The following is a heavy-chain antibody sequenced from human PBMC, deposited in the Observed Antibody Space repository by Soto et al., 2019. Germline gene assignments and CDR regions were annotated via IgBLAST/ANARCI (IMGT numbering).Heavy chain of an antibody. D-gene: IGHD5-12*01. CDR3: ATKTQWLRFGGAAYYFDY. J-gene: IGHJ4*02. Sequence: QVQLQESGPGLVKPSQTLSLTCTVSGGSISSGGYYWSWIRQHPGKGLEWIGYIYYSGSTYYHPSLTSRVTISVDTSKNQFSLKLSSVTAADTAVYYCATKTQWLRFGGAAYYFDYWGQGTLVTVSS. CDR1: GGSISSGGYY. CDR2: IYYSGST. V-gene: IGHV4-31*03.